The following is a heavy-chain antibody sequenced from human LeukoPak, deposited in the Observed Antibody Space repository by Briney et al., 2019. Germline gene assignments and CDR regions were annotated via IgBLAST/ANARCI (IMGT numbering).Heavy chain of an antibody. V-gene: IGHV4-39*01. CDR1: GGSISSSSYY. CDR3: ASLGGYCGGDRYSRPFDY. Sequence: PSETLSLTCTVSGGSISSSSYYWGWIRQPPGKGLEWIGSIYYSGTTHYNPSLKSRVTISVDTSKNQFSLKLSSVTAADTAVYYCASLGGYCGGDRYSRPFDYWGQGTLVTVSS. CDR2: IYYSGTT. D-gene: IGHD2-21*01. J-gene: IGHJ4*02.